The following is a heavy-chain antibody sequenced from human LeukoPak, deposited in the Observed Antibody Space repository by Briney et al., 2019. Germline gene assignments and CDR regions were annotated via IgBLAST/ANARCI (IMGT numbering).Heavy chain of an antibody. CDR1: GDNVSSNSAA. D-gene: IGHD6-19*01. V-gene: IGHV6-1*01. Sequence: SQTLSLTCAISGDNVSSNSAAWTWIRQSPSRGLEWLGRTYYRSKWYNDYAVSVKSRITINPDTSKNQFSLQLNSVTPEDTAVYYCAREGNSGWYPPSLDYWGQGTLVTVSS. CDR3: AREGNSGWYPPSLDY. J-gene: IGHJ4*02. CDR2: TYYRSKWYN.